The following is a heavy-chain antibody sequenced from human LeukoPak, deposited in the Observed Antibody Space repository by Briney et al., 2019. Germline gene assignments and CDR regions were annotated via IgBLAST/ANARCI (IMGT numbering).Heavy chain of an antibody. CDR3: SRVDGYSSSYIDY. CDR2: IYYSGST. V-gene: IGHV4-59*11. Sequence: SETLSLTCTVSGGSISSHYWSWIRQPPGKGLEWIGYIYYSGSTNYNPSLKSRVTISVDTSKNQFSLKVSSVTAADTAIYFCSRVDGYSSSYIDYWGQGTLVTVSS. D-gene: IGHD6-6*01. J-gene: IGHJ4*02. CDR1: GGSISSHY.